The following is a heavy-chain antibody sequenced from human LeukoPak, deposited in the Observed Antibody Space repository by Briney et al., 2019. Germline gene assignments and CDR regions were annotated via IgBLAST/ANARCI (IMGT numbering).Heavy chain of an antibody. V-gene: IGHV3-21*01. Sequence: GGSLRLSCAGSGFTFSSYSMHWVRQAPGKGLEWVSSISSSSIYIYYADSVKGRFTISRANAKNSLYLQMNSLRAEDTAVYYCARDPIIPEYYDFWSGYYMPHYFDYWGQGTLVTVSS. CDR1: GFTFSSYS. J-gene: IGHJ4*02. D-gene: IGHD3-3*01. CDR2: ISSSSIYI. CDR3: ARDPIIPEYYDFWSGYYMPHYFDY.